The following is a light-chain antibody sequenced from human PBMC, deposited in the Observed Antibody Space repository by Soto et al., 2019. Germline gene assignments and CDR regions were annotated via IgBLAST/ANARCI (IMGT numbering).Light chain of an antibody. CDR2: GNS. J-gene: IGLJ2*01. CDR3: QSYDSSLSGSSVV. V-gene: IGLV1-40*01. CDR1: SSNIGAGYD. Sequence: QSVLTQPPSASGAPGQRVTISCTGSSSNIGAGYDIHWYQQLPGTAPKLLIYGNSNRPSGVPDRFSGSKSGTSASLAITGLQAEDEADYYCQSYDSSLSGSSVVFGGGTKLTVL.